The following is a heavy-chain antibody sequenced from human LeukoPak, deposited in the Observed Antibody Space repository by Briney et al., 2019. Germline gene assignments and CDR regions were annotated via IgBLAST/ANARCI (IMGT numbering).Heavy chain of an antibody. CDR1: GVTFSIYA. CDR3: ATDQGDY. J-gene: IGHJ4*02. V-gene: IGHV3-23*01. Sequence: GGSLRLSCAGPGVTFSIYAISWVRQAPGEGLEWVSGISGSGGNTYYADSVKGRFTISRDNSKNTLFLQMNSLRVEDTAVYYCATDQGDYWGQGTLVTVSS. CDR2: ISGSGGNT.